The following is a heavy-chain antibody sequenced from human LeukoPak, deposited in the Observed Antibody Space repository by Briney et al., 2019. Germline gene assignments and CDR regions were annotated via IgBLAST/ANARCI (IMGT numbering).Heavy chain of an antibody. CDR3: ARHRARPHARNVSSSYLFDY. D-gene: IGHD6-13*01. J-gene: IGHJ4*02. V-gene: IGHV3-33*08. CDR1: GFTFSSYG. CDR2: IWYDGSNK. Sequence: GGSLRLSCGASGFTFSSYGMHWVRQAPGKGLEWVAVIWYDGSNKYYADSVKGRFTISRDNSKNTLYLQMNSLRAEDTAVYYCARHRARPHARNVSSSYLFDYWGQGTLVTVSS.